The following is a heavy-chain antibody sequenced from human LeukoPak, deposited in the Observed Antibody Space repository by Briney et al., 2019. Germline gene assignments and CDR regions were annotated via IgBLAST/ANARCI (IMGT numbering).Heavy chain of an antibody. CDR3: ARGQGIVYYYYGMDV. CDR1: GGSFSGYY. D-gene: IGHD3-16*02. CDR2: INHSGGT. Sequence: SETLSLTCAVYGGSFSGYYWSWIRQPPGKGLEWIGEINHSGGTNYNPSLKSRVTISVDTSKNQFSLKLSSVTAADTAVYYCARGQGIVYYYYGMDVWGQGTTVTVSS. J-gene: IGHJ6*02. V-gene: IGHV4-34*01.